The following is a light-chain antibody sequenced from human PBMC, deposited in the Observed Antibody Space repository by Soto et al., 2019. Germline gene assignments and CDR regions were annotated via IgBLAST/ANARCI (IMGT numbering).Light chain of an antibody. CDR1: QGISSY. Sequence: DIQLTQSPSFLSASVGDGITISCRARQGISSYLAWYQQKPGKAPKLLIHTASNLQSGVPSRFSGSGDGAEFTLTISSLQPEDFATYYCQQRHSYPITFGQGTRLEIK. J-gene: IGKJ5*01. CDR2: TAS. CDR3: QQRHSYPIT. V-gene: IGKV1-9*01.